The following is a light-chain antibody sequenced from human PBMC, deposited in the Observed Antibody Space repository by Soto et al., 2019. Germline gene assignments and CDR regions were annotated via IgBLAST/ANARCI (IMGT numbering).Light chain of an antibody. CDR2: GAS. V-gene: IGKV3-20*01. Sequence: EIVLAQSPDTLSLSPGERATLSCRASQSVSGNAFAWYQQKPGQAPRLLIYGASTRATGIPDRFSGSGSGTDFTLTISSLEPEDCALYYCQQYRTFGRGTRVEIK. J-gene: IGKJ1*01. CDR1: QSVSGNA. CDR3: QQYRT.